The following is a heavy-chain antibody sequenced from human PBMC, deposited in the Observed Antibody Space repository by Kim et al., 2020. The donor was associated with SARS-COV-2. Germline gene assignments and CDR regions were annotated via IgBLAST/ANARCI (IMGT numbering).Heavy chain of an antibody. D-gene: IGHD5-18*01. V-gene: IGHV1-3*01. CDR3: ARGIQLWFEGWFDP. J-gene: IGHJ5*02. Sequence: SQKWPGRVTITRDTPASTAYMELSSLRSEDTAVYYCARGIQLWFEGWFDPWGQGTLVTVSS.